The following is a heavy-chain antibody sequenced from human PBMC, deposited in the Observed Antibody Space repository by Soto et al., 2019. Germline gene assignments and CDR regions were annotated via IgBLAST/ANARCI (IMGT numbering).Heavy chain of an antibody. CDR1: GDSISSMNW. Sequence: SETLSLTCAVSGDSISSMNWWSWVRQPPGKGLEWIGEIHHSGSTNYNPSLKSRVTMSVEKSKNQFSLKLSSLTAADTAVYYCARYDYVWGNDYIIAYWGQGFLVPVSS. D-gene: IGHD3-10*02. CDR3: ARYDYVWGNDYIIAY. J-gene: IGHJ4*02. V-gene: IGHV4-4*02. CDR2: IHHSGST.